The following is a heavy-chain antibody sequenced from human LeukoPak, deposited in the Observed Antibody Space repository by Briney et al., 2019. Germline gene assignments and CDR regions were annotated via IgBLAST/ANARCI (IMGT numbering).Heavy chain of an antibody. CDR3: ARCPSGESSLYYYHYGMDV. Sequence: ASVKVSCKASGGTFSSYAISWVRQAPGQGLEWMGRIIPILGIANYAQKFQGGVTITAYKSTSTAYMELSSLRSEDTAVYYCARCPSGESSLYYYHYGMDVWGQGTTVTVSS. CDR2: IIPILGIA. J-gene: IGHJ6*02. CDR1: GGTFSSYA. V-gene: IGHV1-69*04. D-gene: IGHD4-17*01.